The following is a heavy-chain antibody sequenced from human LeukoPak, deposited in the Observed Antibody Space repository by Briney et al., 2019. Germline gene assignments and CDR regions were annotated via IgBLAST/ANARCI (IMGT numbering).Heavy chain of an antibody. CDR3: AKSARNADYYYYYMDV. CDR1: GFTISSYA. Sequence: GGSLRLSCAASGFTISSYAMSWVRQAPGKGLEWVSAISGSGGSTYYADSVKGRFTISRDNSKNTLYLQMNSLRAEDTAVYYCAKSARNADYYYYYMDVWGKGTTVTVSS. CDR2: ISGSGGST. D-gene: IGHD6-6*01. J-gene: IGHJ6*03. V-gene: IGHV3-23*01.